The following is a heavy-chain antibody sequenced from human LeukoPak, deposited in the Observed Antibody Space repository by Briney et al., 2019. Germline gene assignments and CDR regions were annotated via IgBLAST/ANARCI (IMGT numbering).Heavy chain of an antibody. D-gene: IGHD1-7*01. CDR1: GGSITSYY. J-gene: IGHJ3*02. V-gene: IGHV4-4*07. CDR2: IYTSGST. Sequence: SETLSLTCPVSGGSITSYYWSWIRQPAGNGLEWIGRIYTSGSTNYNPSLKSRVTMSVDTSKNQFALKLRCVTAADTAVYYCAREGISGTTGDAFDIWGEGEMVTVSS. CDR3: AREGISGTTGDAFDI.